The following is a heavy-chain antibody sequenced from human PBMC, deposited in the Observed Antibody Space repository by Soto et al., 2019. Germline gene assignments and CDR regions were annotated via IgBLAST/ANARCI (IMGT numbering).Heavy chain of an antibody. J-gene: IGHJ4*02. D-gene: IGHD5-12*01. CDR3: AIVAAPAERGFGYFDY. CDR1: GDSISSYY. Sequence: PSETLSLTCTVSGDSISSYYWGWIRQPPGKGLEWIGYIHDSGSNKYNPSLRSRVTISVDTSKNQFSLKVISVTAADTAVYYCAIVAAPAERGFGYFDYWGQRTLVTVSS. V-gene: IGHV4-59*01. CDR2: IHDSGSN.